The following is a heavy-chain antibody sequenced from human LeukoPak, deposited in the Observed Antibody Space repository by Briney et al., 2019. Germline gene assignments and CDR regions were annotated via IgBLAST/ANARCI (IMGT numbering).Heavy chain of an antibody. D-gene: IGHD3-3*02. V-gene: IGHV1-24*01. Sequence: ASVKVSCKVSGYTLTELSMHWVRHAPGKGLEWMGGFDPEDGETIYAQKFQGRVTMTEDTSTDTAYMELSSLRSEDTAVYYCATVFGPFLRPKYAFDIWGQGTMVTVSS. CDR3: ATVFGPFLRPKYAFDI. CDR1: GYTLTELS. J-gene: IGHJ3*02. CDR2: FDPEDGET.